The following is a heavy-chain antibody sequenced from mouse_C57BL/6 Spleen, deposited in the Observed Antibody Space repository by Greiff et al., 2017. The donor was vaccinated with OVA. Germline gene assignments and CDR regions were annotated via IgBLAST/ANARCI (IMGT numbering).Heavy chain of an antibody. J-gene: IGHJ2*01. V-gene: IGHV1-80*01. CDR3: ARGGNYPLFDY. D-gene: IGHD2-1*01. CDR2: IYPGDGDT. CDR1: GYAFSSYW. Sequence: QVQLQQSGAELVKPGASVKISCKASGYAFSSYWMNWVKQRPGKGLEWIGQIYPGDGDTNYNGKFKGKATLTADKYSSTAYMQLSSLTSEDSAVYFCARGGNYPLFDYWGQGTTLTVSS.